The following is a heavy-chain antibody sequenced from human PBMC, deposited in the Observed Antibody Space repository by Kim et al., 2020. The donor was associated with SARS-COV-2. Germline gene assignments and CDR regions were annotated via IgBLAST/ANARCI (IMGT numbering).Heavy chain of an antibody. Sequence: VTGRFTISRDKSKNTLYLQMNSLRAEDTAVYYCARTVGYCSGGSCSSFDYWGQGTLVTVSS. V-gene: IGHV3-30*01. CDR3: ARTVGYCSGGSCSSFDY. D-gene: IGHD2-15*01. J-gene: IGHJ4*02.